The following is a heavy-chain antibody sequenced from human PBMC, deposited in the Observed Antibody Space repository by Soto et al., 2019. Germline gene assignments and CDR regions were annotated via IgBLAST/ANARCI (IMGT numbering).Heavy chain of an antibody. D-gene: IGHD3-3*01. J-gene: IGHJ4*02. V-gene: IGHV1-69*13. CDR1: GGTFSSYA. Sequence: SVKVSCKASGGTFSSYAISWVRQAPGQGLEWMGGIIPIFGTANYAQKFQGRVTITADESTSTAYMELSSLRSEGTAVYYCARSRYYDFWSGYLNYFDYWGQGTLVTVSS. CDR2: IIPIFGTA. CDR3: ARSRYYDFWSGYLNYFDY.